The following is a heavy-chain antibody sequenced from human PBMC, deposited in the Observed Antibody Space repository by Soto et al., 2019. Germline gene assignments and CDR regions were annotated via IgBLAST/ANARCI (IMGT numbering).Heavy chain of an antibody. CDR1: VDSVSSNSAA. CDR3: ARDGSSGWYSGGGMDV. D-gene: IGHD6-19*01. V-gene: IGHV6-1*01. Sequence: SQTLSLTCAISVDSVSSNSAAWNWIRQSPSRGLEWLGRTYYRSKWYNDYAVSVKSRITINPDTSKIQFSLQLNSVTPEDTAVYYCARDGSSGWYSGGGMDVWGQGTTVTVSS. J-gene: IGHJ6*02. CDR2: TYYRSKWYN.